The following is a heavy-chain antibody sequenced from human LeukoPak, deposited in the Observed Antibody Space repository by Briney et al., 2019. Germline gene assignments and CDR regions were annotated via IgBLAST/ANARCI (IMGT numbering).Heavy chain of an antibody. V-gene: IGHV1-2*02. CDR2: INPNSGGT. CDR3: ARDPGITIFGVVMYFDY. CDR1: GYTFTGCY. J-gene: IGHJ4*02. Sequence: ASVKVSCKASGYTFTGCYMHWVRQAPGQGLEWMGWINPNSGGTNYAQKFQGRVTMTRDTSISTAYMELSRLRSDDTAVYYCARDPGITIFGVVMYFDYWGQGTLVTVSS. D-gene: IGHD3-3*01.